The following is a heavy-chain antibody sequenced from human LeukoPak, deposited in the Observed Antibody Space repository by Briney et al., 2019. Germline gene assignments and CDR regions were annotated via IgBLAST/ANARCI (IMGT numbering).Heavy chain of an antibody. CDR3: LSWGVDNP. CDR2: GDPDGSGR. D-gene: IGHD7-27*01. J-gene: IGHJ5*02. V-gene: IGHV3-7*01. Sequence: GGSLTLSCAASGMSFCILDMNCAPNSPEKGLEWVANGDPDGSGRYYIDSVKGRFTVSRDNAKNALYLQMTSVRAEDTATYSCLSWGVDNPWGEGTLVTVCS. CDR1: GMSFCILD.